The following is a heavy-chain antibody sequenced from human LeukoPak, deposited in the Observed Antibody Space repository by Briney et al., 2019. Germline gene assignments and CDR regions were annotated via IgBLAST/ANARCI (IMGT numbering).Heavy chain of an antibody. CDR2: IKQDGDEK. V-gene: IGHV3-7*01. CDR1: GFTLSGYW. Sequence: GGSLRLSCTASGFTLSGYWMSWVRRAPGKGLEWVANIKQDGDEKYYVDSVKGRFTISRDNAKNSAYLQINSLRVEDTAVYYCVAVSYLAFDIWGQGTLVTVSS. CDR3: VAVSYLAFDI. D-gene: IGHD3-9*01. J-gene: IGHJ4*02.